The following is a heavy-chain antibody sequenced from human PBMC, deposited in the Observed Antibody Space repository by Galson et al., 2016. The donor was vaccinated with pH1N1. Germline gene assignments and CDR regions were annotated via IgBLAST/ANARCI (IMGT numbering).Heavy chain of an antibody. V-gene: IGHV1-2*04. CDR1: GYSFTDYH. Sequence: SVKVSCKASGYSFTDYHIHWVRQAPGQGFEWMGWINPKSGDTKYAQKFQDWVTMTKDTSITTAYMEMRRLTSDDTAVYFCARDLRDRTGYSYGGFDYWGQGTLVAVSP. D-gene: IGHD5-18*01. J-gene: IGHJ4*02. CDR3: ARDLRDRTGYSYGGFDY. CDR2: INPKSGDT.